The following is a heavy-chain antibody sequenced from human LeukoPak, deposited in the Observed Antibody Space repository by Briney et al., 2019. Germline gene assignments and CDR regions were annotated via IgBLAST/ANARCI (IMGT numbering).Heavy chain of an antibody. V-gene: IGHV4-39*01. D-gene: IGHD3-22*01. CDR1: FNSIRSSSYY. Sequence: SETLSFTCTVSFNSIRSSSYYWGWIRLFPGKGLEWIGYICYTGSTYYSSSLKSRVTISVDTSNNQFSLRLNSVTAADTAVYYCASRYYYDSSGYFLYWGQGTLVTVSS. CDR3: ASRYYYDSSGYFLY. J-gene: IGHJ4*02. CDR2: ICYTGST.